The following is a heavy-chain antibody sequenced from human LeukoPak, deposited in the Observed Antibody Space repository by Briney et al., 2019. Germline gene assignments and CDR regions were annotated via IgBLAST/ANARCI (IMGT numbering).Heavy chain of an antibody. CDR2: INPNSGGT. Sequence: RASVKVSCKASGYTFTGYYMHWVRQAPGQGLEWMGWINPNSGGTNYAQKFQGWVTMTRDTSISTAYMELSRLRSDDTAVYYCARESLTGIAAAGRMYNWFDPWGQGTLVTVSS. V-gene: IGHV1-2*04. CDR1: GYTFTGYY. CDR3: ARESLTGIAAAGRMYNWFDP. J-gene: IGHJ5*02. D-gene: IGHD6-13*01.